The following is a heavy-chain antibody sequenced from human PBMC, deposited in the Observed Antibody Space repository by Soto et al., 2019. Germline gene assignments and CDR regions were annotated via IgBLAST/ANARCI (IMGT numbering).Heavy chain of an antibody. CDR1: GYTFTNQY. Sequence: QVQLVQSGAEVRKPGASVKVSCKAAGYTFTNQYIHWVRQAPEQGLEWMGIINPTGGSTTYAQKFQGRISMTGDTSTSTVYMDLSSLRSEDTAVYYCAREGSYYFDNRLDYWGQGTLVTVSS. CDR3: AREGSYYFDNRLDY. J-gene: IGHJ4*02. CDR2: INPTGGST. D-gene: IGHD3-22*01. V-gene: IGHV1-46*01.